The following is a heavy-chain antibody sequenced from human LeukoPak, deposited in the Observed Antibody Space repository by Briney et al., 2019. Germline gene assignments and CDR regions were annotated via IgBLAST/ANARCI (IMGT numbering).Heavy chain of an antibody. D-gene: IGHD3-10*02. CDR2: IKQDGSEK. CDR1: GFTFSNSW. V-gene: IGHV3-7*05. J-gene: IGHJ6*02. CDR3: ARDLHYYVAMDV. Sequence: GGSLRLSCAASGFTFSNSWMNWVRQAPGKGLEWVANIKQDGSEKYYVDSVKGRFTISRDNAKNSLYLQMNSLRAEDTAVYYCARDLHYYVAMDVWGQGTTVTVSS.